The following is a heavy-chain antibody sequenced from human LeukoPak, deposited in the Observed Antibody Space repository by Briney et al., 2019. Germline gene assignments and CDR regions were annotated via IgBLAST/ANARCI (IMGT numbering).Heavy chain of an antibody. Sequence: SETLSLTCAVYGGSFSGYYWSWIRQPPGKGLEWIGEINHSGSTNYNPSLKSRVTISVDTSKNQFSLKQSSVTAADTAVYYCARERVGYCSSTSCQARFDYWGQGTLVTVSS. J-gene: IGHJ4*02. V-gene: IGHV4-34*01. D-gene: IGHD2-2*01. CDR1: GGSFSGYY. CDR3: ARERVGYCSSTSCQARFDY. CDR2: INHSGST.